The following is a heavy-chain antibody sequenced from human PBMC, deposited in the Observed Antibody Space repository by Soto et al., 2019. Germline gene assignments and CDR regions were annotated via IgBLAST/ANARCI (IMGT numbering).Heavy chain of an antibody. CDR3: ARKGGYDILNGYTYYYYYGMDV. CDR1: GYTFTSYG. Sequence: QVQLVQSGAEVKKPGASVKVSCKASGYTFTSYGISWVRQAPGQGLEWMGWISAYNGNTNYAQKLQGRVTMTTDTSTSTAYMELRSLRSDDTAVYYCARKGGYDILNGYTYYYYYGMDVWGQGTTVTVSS. J-gene: IGHJ6*02. D-gene: IGHD3-9*01. CDR2: ISAYNGNT. V-gene: IGHV1-18*04.